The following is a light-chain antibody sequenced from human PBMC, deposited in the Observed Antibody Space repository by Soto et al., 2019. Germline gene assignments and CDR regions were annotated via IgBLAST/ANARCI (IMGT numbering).Light chain of an antibody. V-gene: IGKV1-5*01. CDR1: QTISSW. CDR2: DAS. Sequence: DIQMTQSPSTLSASVGDRVTITCRASQTISSWLAWYQQKPGKAPKLLIYDASSLESGVPSRFSGRGSGTDFTLTISSLQPEDVATYYCQKYNSAPLTFGGGTKVDIK. CDR3: QKYNSAPLT. J-gene: IGKJ4*01.